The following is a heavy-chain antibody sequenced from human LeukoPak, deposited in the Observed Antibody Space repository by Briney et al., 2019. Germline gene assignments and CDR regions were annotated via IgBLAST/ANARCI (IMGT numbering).Heavy chain of an antibody. J-gene: IGHJ4*02. Sequence: ASVKVSCKASGYTFTGYYMHWVRQAPGQGLEWMGWINPNSGGTNYAQKFQGRVTMTRDTSISTAYMELSRLRSDDTAVYYCARAPLGIVGATKSNFDYWGQGTLVTVSS. D-gene: IGHD1-26*01. CDR1: GYTFTGYY. CDR3: ARAPLGIVGATKSNFDY. CDR2: INPNSGGT. V-gene: IGHV1-2*02.